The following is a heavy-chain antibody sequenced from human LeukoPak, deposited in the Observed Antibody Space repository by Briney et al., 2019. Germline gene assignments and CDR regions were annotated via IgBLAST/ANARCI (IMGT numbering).Heavy chain of an antibody. V-gene: IGHV5-51*01. CDR3: AGRSKSYSSGWYDAFDM. J-gene: IGHJ3*02. CDR1: GYSFTKYW. Sequence: GESLKISCKASGYSFTKYWIGWVRQMPGKGLEWMGIIYPGDSDTRYSPSSQDQVTISADKSISTAYLQWSSLKASDTAMYYCAGRSKSYSSGWYDAFDMWGQGTMVTVSS. D-gene: IGHD6-19*01. CDR2: IYPGDSDT.